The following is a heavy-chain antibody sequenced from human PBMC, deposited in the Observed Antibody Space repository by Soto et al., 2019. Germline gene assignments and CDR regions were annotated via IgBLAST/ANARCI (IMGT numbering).Heavy chain of an antibody. V-gene: IGHV1-18*01. CDR1: GYSFTTYG. CDR2: TSANNGKT. CDR3: ARDGGGEPHAFDF. J-gene: IGHJ3*01. Sequence: ASVKVSCKTSGYSFTTYGISWVRQAPGQGLEWMGWTSANNGKTKYAQKLRGRVTMTTDTSTSTAYMELRSLRSDDTAVYYCARDGGGEPHAFDFWGQGTMVT. D-gene: IGHD3-16*01.